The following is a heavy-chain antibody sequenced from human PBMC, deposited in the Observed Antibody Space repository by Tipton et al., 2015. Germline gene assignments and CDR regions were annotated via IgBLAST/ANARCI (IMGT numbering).Heavy chain of an antibody. Sequence: TLSLTCTVSGGSISSGDYYWSWIRQPPGKGLEWIGYTHYSGSTHYNPSLNSRVTMSVDTSKNQFSLNLRSVSAADSAVYYCARGGNWNYESNFDYWGQGTLVTVSS. D-gene: IGHD1-7*01. J-gene: IGHJ4*02. CDR3: ARGGNWNYESNFDY. V-gene: IGHV4-30-4*01. CDR2: THYSGST. CDR1: GGSISSGDYY.